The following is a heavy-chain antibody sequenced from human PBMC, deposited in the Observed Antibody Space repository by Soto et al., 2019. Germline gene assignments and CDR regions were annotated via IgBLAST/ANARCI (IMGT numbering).Heavy chain of an antibody. CDR1: GFTVSRNY. J-gene: IGHJ5*02. CDR3: GKPSPNGSSGYDLGPNWFDP. V-gene: IGHV3-66*04. D-gene: IGHD3-22*01. Sequence: GGSLRLSCAAPGFTVSRNYMSWFRQAPGKGLEWVSVIYSGGSTYYADSVKGRFTISRDNSKNTLYLQMNSLRAEDTVVYYCGKPSPNGSSGYDLGPNWFDPWGQGTLVTVSS. CDR2: IYSGGST.